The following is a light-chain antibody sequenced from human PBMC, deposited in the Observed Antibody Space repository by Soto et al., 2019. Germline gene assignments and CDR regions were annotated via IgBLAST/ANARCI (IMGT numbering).Light chain of an antibody. V-gene: IGKV1-5*01. CDR2: DAS. Sequence: DIQMTQSPSSLSASVGDRVTITCRASQGISSWLAWYQQKPGKAPTLLIYDASNLRRGVPSTFSGGGSGTEFILTISSLQPEDFATYYCQQYNDYSPWTFRQGTKVDIK. CDR1: QGISSW. CDR3: QQYNDYSPWT. J-gene: IGKJ1*01.